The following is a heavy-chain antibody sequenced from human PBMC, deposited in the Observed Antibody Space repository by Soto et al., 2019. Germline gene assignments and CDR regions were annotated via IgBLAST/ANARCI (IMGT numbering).Heavy chain of an antibody. CDR1: GFTFSSYW. V-gene: IGHV3-7*01. D-gene: IGHD6-13*01. J-gene: IGHJ6*02. CDR2: IKQDGSEK. CDR3: ARIASAGRGSDV. Sequence: EVQLVESGGGLVQPGGSLRLSCAASGFTFSSYWMSWVRQAPVKGLEWVGNIKQDGSEKNYVDFMEGRFTISREKAENSLYLQMNSLRAEDTAVYYCARIASAGRGSDVWGQGTTVVVSS.